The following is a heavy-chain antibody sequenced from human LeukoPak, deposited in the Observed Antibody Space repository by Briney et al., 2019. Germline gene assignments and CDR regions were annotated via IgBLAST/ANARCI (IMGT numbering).Heavy chain of an antibody. Sequence: GGSLRLSCAASGFTFSTSGMTWVRQAPGKGLDWVSIISGSGGTPYYTDSVKGRFTISRDNSKNTLYLQMNSLRAEDTAVYYCAKTRGISISGVVPLCDYWGQGTLVTISS. CDR1: GFTFSTSG. J-gene: IGHJ4*02. CDR2: ISGSGGTP. CDR3: AKTRGISISGVVPLCDY. D-gene: IGHD3-3*01. V-gene: IGHV3-23*01.